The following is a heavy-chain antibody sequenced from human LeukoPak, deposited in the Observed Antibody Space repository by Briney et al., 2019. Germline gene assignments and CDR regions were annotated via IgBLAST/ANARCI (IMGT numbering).Heavy chain of an antibody. CDR3: ARKGDRVGAKAIYYFDY. V-gene: IGHV4-39*01. CDR2: IYYSGST. D-gene: IGHD1-26*01. CDR1: GGSISSSSYY. Sequence: SETLSLTCTASGGSISSSSYYWGWIRQPPGKGLEWIGSIYYSGSTYYNPSLKSRVTISVDTSKNQFSLKLSSVTAADTAVYYCARKGDRVGAKAIYYFDYWGQGTLVTVSS. J-gene: IGHJ4*02.